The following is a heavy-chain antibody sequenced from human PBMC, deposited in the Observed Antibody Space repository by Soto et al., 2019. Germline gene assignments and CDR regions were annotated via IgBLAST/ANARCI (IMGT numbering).Heavy chain of an antibody. V-gene: IGHV3-15*07. J-gene: IGHJ3*02. CDR3: TTGLVKGRGAFDI. CDR2: IKSKTDGGTT. D-gene: IGHD2-21*01. Sequence: PGKGLEWVGRIKSKTDGGTTDYAAPVKGRFTISRDDSKNTLYLQMNSLKTEDTAVYYCTTGLVKGRGAFDIWGQGTMVTVSS.